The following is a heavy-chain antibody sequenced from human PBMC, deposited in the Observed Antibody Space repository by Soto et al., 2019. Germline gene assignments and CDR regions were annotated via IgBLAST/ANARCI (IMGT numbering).Heavy chain of an antibody. D-gene: IGHD4-17*01. CDR1: GFTFSSYS. CDR3: ARDITVTPYYFDY. J-gene: IGHJ4*02. V-gene: IGHV3-21*01. CDR2: ISSSRSNI. Sequence: GGSLRLSCAASGFTFSSYSMNWVRQAPGKGLEWVSSISSSRSNIYYADSVKGRFTISRDNSKNTLYLQMNSLRAEDTAVYYCARDITVTPYYFDYWGQGTLVTVSS.